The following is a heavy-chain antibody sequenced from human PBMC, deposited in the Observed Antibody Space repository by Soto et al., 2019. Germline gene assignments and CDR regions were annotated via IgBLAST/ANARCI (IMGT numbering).Heavy chain of an antibody. CDR2: IWYDGSNK. Sequence: GGSLRLSCAASGFTFSSYGMHWFRQAPGKGLEWVAVIWYDGSNKYYADSVKGRFTISRDNSKNTLYLQMNSLRAEDTAVYYCARTAGYYGSGSLYFDYWGQGTLVTVSS. J-gene: IGHJ4*02. V-gene: IGHV3-33*01. CDR3: ARTAGYYGSGSLYFDY. D-gene: IGHD3-10*01. CDR1: GFTFSSYG.